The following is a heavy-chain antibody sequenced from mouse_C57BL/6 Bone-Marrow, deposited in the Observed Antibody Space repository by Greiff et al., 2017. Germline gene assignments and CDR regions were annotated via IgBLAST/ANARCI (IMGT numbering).Heavy chain of an antibody. J-gene: IGHJ3*01. CDR3: ARDGLAPWFAY. CDR1: GFTFSSYA. Sequence: EVQLVESGGGLVKPGGSLKLSCAASGFTFSSYAMSWVRQTPEKRLEWVATISDGGSYTYYPDNVKGRFTISRDNAKNTLYLQMSHLKSEDTAMYYCARDGLAPWFAYWGQGTLVTVSA. V-gene: IGHV5-4*01. D-gene: IGHD2-4*01. CDR2: ISDGGSYT.